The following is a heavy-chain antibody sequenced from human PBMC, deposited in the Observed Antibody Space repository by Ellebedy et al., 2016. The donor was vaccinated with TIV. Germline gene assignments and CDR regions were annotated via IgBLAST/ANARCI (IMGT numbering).Heavy chain of an antibody. D-gene: IGHD7-27*01. CDR3: TKRGVAWAAFDI. CDR2: ISGSGDNT. J-gene: IGHJ3*02. Sequence: GESLKISCAASGFTFGSYAMSWVRQAPGKGLEWVSAISGSGDNTYYADSVKGRFTISRDNSQDTVHLQMHSLRAEDTAVYYCTKRGVAWAAFDIWGPGTLVTVSS. CDR1: GFTFGSYA. V-gene: IGHV3-23*01.